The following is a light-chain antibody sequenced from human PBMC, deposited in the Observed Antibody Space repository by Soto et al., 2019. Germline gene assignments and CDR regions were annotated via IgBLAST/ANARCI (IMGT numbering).Light chain of an antibody. CDR3: CSYAGSYIYV. CDR2: DVT. Sequence: QSALTQPRSVSGSPGQSVSISCTGTSSDVGGYNYVSWYQHHPGKAPTVMIYDVTKRPSGVPDRFSGSKSGNTASLTISGLQAKDEADYYCCSYAGSYIYVFGTRTKLTVL. J-gene: IGLJ1*01. CDR1: SSDVGGYNY. V-gene: IGLV2-11*01.